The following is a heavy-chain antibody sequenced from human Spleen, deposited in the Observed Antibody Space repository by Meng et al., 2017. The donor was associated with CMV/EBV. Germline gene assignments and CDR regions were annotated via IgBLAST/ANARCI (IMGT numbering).Heavy chain of an antibody. CDR3: ARGQKGYFDL. J-gene: IGHJ2*01. CDR1: GGSISSSNYY. CDR2: IYNSGST. V-gene: IGHV4-30-4*01. Sequence: QQHESGPALVPPAQPLSLTCPVSGGSISSSNYYWSWIRQPPGKGLEWSGHIYNSGSTYYNPSLKSRITISVDTSKNQFSLKLSSVTAADTAVYYCARGQKGYFDLWGRGALVTVSS.